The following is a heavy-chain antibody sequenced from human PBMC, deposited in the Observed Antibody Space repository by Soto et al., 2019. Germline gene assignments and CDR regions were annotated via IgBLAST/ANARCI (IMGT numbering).Heavy chain of an antibody. V-gene: IGHV4-59*01. CDR3: ARHSSSFDYFDY. CDR2: IYYSGST. D-gene: IGHD6-13*01. Sequence: TSETLSLTCTVSGGSISSYYWSWIRQPPGKGLEWIGYIYYSGSTNYNPSLKSRVTISVDTSKNQSSLKLSSVTTADTAVYYCARHSSSFDYFDYWGQGTLVTVSS. J-gene: IGHJ4*02. CDR1: GGSISSYY.